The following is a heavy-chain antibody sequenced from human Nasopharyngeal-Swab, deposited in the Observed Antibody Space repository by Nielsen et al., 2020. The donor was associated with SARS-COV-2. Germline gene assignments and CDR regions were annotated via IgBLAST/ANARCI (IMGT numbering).Heavy chain of an antibody. D-gene: IGHD4-17*01. J-gene: IGHJ6*02. Sequence: GGSLRLSCVASGFNFHTYALHWVRQAPGKGLEWVAIISYDGSNQFYADSVKGRFTVSRDNSKNTLYLQMSSLTREDTAIYYCARRKDGVYYYYGMDVWGQGTTVTVSS. V-gene: IGHV3-30*04. CDR1: GFNFHTYA. CDR2: ISYDGSNQ. CDR3: ARRKDGVYYYYGMDV.